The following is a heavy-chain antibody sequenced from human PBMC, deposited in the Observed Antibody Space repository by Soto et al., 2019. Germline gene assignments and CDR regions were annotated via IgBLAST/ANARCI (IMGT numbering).Heavy chain of an antibody. D-gene: IGHD5-18*01. CDR1: GFTFRSYA. CDR2: ISYDENKR. J-gene: IGHJ5*02. V-gene: IGHV3-30-3*01. CDR3: ARAMDTAMTSKDNWFDP. Sequence: QVQLVESGGGVVQPGRSLRLSCAASGFTFRSYAMHWVRQAPGRGLEWVAVISYDENKRYYTDSVKGRFTISRDNSXNXXYLQVNNLRAEDTAVYYCARAMDTAMTSKDNWFDPWGQGTLVTVSS.